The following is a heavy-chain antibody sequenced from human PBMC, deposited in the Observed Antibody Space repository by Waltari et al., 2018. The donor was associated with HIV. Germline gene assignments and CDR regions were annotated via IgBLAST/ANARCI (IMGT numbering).Heavy chain of an antibody. CDR3: ARGGYGWLPDGY. V-gene: IGHV3-30-3*01. Sequence: QVQLVESGGGVVQPRRCLRPSCAASGFTFSSYAIHWVRQAPGKGLEWVAVISYDGSNKYYADSVKGRFTISRDNSKNTLYLQMNSLRAEDTAVYYCARGGYGWLPDGYWGQGTLVTVSS. CDR2: ISYDGSNK. D-gene: IGHD5-18*01. CDR1: GFTFSSYA. J-gene: IGHJ4*02.